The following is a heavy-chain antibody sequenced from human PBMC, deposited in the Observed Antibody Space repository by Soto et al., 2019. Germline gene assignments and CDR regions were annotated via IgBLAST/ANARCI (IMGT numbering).Heavy chain of an antibody. CDR2: ISSSGSTI. Sequence: WGSLRLSCAASGFTFISYEINFFRHSALKGLEWVSYISSSGSTIYYADSVKGRFTISRDNAKNSLYLQMNSLRAEDTAVYYCARWVVAATGNNWFDPWGQGTLVTVSS. J-gene: IGHJ5*02. CDR3: ARWVVAATGNNWFDP. V-gene: IGHV3-48*03. D-gene: IGHD2-15*01. CDR1: GFTFISYE.